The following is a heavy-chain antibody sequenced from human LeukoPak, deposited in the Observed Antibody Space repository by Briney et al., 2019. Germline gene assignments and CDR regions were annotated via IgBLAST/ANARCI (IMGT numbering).Heavy chain of an antibody. D-gene: IGHD2-8*01. V-gene: IGHV3-21*01. CDR2: ISSSSSYI. CDR3: ARDRGYCTNGVCSPPNFDY. CDR1: GFTFSSYS. J-gene: IGHJ4*02. Sequence: GGSLRLSCAASGFTFSSYSMNWVRQAPGKGLEWVSSISSSSSYIYYADSVKGRFTISRDNAKNSLYLQMNSLRAEDTAVYYCARDRGYCTNGVCSPPNFDYWGQGTLVTVSS.